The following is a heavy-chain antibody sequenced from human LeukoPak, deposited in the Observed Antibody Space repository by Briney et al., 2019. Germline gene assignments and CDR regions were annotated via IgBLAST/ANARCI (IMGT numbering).Heavy chain of an antibody. V-gene: IGHV3-53*01. D-gene: IGHD3-10*01. Sequence: GGSLRLSCAASGFTVSSNYMSWVRQAPGKGLEWVSVIYSGGSTYYADSVKGRFTISRDNSKNTLYLQMNSLRAEDTAVYYCAKYGELWFGEFLVDYWGQGTLVTVSS. CDR2: IYSGGST. J-gene: IGHJ4*02. CDR1: GFTVSSNY. CDR3: AKYGELWFGEFLVDY.